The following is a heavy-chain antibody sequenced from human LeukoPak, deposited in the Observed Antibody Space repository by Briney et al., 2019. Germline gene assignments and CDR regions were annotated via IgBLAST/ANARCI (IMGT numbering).Heavy chain of an antibody. CDR1: GGSISSYY. J-gene: IGHJ4*02. V-gene: IGHV4-4*07. D-gene: IGHD3-22*01. CDR2: IYTSGST. CDR3: ARDRYYYDSSGYYYAFDY. Sequence: SETLSLTCTVSGGSISSYYWSWIRQPPGKGLEWIGRIYTSGSTNYNPSLKSRVTMSVDTSKNQFSLKLSSVTAADTAVYYCARDRYYYDSSGYYYAFDYWGQGTLVTVSS.